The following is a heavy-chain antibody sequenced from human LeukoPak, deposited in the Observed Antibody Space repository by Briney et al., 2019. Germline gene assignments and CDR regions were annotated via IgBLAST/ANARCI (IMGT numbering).Heavy chain of an antibody. CDR3: ARGITIFGVVITPYNWFDP. V-gene: IGHV4-34*01. CDR2: INHSGST. Sequence: PSETLSLTCAVYGGSFRGYYWSWIRQPLGKGLEWIGEINHSGSTNYNPSLKSRVTISVDTSKNQFSLKLSSVTAADTAVYYCARGITIFGVVITPYNWFDPWGQGTLVTVSS. D-gene: IGHD3-3*01. J-gene: IGHJ5*02. CDR1: GGSFRGYY.